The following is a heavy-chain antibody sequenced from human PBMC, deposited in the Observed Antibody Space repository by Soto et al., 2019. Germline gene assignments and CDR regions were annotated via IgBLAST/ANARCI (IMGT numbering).Heavy chain of an antibody. J-gene: IGHJ6*02. V-gene: IGHV6-1*01. CDR1: GDIVSSNSAA. D-gene: IGHD6-13*01. CDR2: TYYRSKWYN. Sequence: SQTLSLTCAISGDIVSSNSAAWNWIRQSPSRGLEWLGRTYYRSKWYNDYAVSVKSRITINPDTSKNQFSLQLNSVTPEDKAVYYCARETAAAGTSGMDVRGQGTTVTVSS. CDR3: ARETAAAGTSGMDV.